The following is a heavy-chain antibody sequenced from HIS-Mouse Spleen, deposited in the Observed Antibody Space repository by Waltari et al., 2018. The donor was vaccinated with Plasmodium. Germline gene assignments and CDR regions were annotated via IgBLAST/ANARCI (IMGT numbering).Heavy chain of an antibody. V-gene: IGHV3-7*01. CDR2: IKQDGSEK. J-gene: IGHJ2*01. D-gene: IGHD6-13*01. Sequence: EVQLVESGGGLVQPGGSLRLSCAASGFTFISYWMSWVRQAPGKGLEWVANIKQDGSEKYHVDSVKGRSTSSRDNAKNSLYRQMNSLRAEDTAVYYCANSWYWYFDHWGRGTLVTVSS. CDR3: ANSWYWYFDH. CDR1: GFTFISYW.